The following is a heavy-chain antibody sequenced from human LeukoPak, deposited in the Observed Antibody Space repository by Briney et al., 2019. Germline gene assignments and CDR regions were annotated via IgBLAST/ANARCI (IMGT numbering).Heavy chain of an antibody. D-gene: IGHD4-17*01. Sequence: SETLPLTCTVSGGSISSYYWSWIRQPPGKGLEWIGYIYYSGSTNYNPSLKSRVTISVDTSKNQFSLKLSSVTAADTAVYYCARGGQEIYGDYVHDYWGQGTLVTVSS. V-gene: IGHV4-59*01. CDR2: IYYSGST. J-gene: IGHJ4*02. CDR1: GGSISSYY. CDR3: ARGGQEIYGDYVHDY.